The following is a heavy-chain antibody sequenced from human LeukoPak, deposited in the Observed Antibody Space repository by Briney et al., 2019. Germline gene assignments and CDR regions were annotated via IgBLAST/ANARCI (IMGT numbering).Heavy chain of an antibody. CDR3: AKGSYSSGWLGDAFDI. J-gene: IGHJ3*02. V-gene: IGHV3-23*01. CDR2: ISGSGGST. CDR1: GFTFSSYA. Sequence: GGSLRLSCAASGFTFSSYAMSWVRQAPGKGLEWVSAISGSGGSTYYADSVKGRFTIFRDNSKNTLYLQMNSLGAEDTAVYYCAKGSYSSGWLGDAFDIWGQGTMVTVSS. D-gene: IGHD6-19*01.